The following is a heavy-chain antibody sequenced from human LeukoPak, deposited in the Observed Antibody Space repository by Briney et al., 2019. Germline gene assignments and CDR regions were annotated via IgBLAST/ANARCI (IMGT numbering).Heavy chain of an antibody. D-gene: IGHD6-19*01. CDR2: ISSSGSYI. CDR1: GFTFSSYA. J-gene: IGHJ4*02. CDR3: ARLQWLQTGRDFLDY. Sequence: PGGSLRLSCAASGFTFSSYAIQWVRQAPGKGLEWVSSISSSGSYIYYADSVKGRFTISRDNAKNSLDLQMNSLRVEDTAVYYCARLQWLQTGRDFLDYWGQGTLVTVCS. V-gene: IGHV3-21*06.